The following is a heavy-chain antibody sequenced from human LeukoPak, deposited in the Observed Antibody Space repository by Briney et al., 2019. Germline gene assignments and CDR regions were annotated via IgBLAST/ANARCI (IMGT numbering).Heavy chain of an antibody. D-gene: IGHD6-13*01. V-gene: IGHV3-7*01. CDR1: GFTFSNYR. CDR3: ARDLYSSSWFPTYFDY. J-gene: IGHJ4*02. CDR2: MKQDGSEK. Sequence: GGSLRLSCAASGFTFSNYRMSWVRQAPGKGLEWVANMKQDGSEKYYVDSVKGRFTISRDNAKNSLYLQMNRLRAEDTAVYYCARDLYSSSWFPTYFDYWGQGTLVTVSS.